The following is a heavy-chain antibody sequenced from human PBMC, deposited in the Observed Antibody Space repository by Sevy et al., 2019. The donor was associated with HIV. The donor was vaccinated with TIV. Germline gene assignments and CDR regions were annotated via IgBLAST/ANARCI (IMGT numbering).Heavy chain of an antibody. J-gene: IGHJ6*02. CDR2: IWYDGSNK. Sequence: GGYLRLSCAASGFTFSSYGMHWVRQAPGKGLEWVAVIWYDGSNKYYADTVKGRFTISSVNSKNTLYLQMNSLRAEDTAVYYCARDFVPTIFGAGGGAYYYYGMDVWGQGTTVTVSS. V-gene: IGHV3-33*01. D-gene: IGHD3-3*01. CDR1: GFTFSSYG. CDR3: ARDFVPTIFGAGGGAYYYYGMDV.